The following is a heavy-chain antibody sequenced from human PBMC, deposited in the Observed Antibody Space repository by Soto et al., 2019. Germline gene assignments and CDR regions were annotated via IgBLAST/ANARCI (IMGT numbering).Heavy chain of an antibody. V-gene: IGHV3-23*01. CDR3: AKAGHNDYGGNSLLFDY. D-gene: IGHD4-17*01. Sequence: PGGSLRLSCAASGFTFSSYAMSWVRQAPGKGLEWVSAISGSGGSTYYADSVKGRFTISRDNSKNTLYLQMNSLRAEDTAVYYCAKAGHNDYGGNSLLFDYWGQGTLVTVSS. CDR2: ISGSGGST. CDR1: GFTFSSYA. J-gene: IGHJ4*02.